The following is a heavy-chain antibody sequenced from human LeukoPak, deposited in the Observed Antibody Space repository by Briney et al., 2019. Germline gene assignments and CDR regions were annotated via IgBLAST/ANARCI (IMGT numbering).Heavy chain of an antibody. J-gene: IGHJ4*02. CDR2: INAGNGNT. V-gene: IGHV1-3*01. Sequence: ASVKVSCKASGYTFTSYAMHWVRQAPGQRLEWMGWINAGNGNTKYSQKFQGRVTITRDTSASTAYMELSSLRSEDTAVYYCATGRLMGGGPVYWGQGTLVAVSS. CDR1: GYTFTSYA. CDR3: ATGRLMGGGPVY. D-gene: IGHD3-16*01.